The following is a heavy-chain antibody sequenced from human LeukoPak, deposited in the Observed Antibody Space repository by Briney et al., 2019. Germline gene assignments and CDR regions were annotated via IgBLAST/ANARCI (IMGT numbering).Heavy chain of an antibody. J-gene: IGHJ5*02. CDR1: GGSFSGYY. D-gene: IGHD3-22*01. CDR2: INHSGST. V-gene: IGHV4-34*01. CDR3: AREKRTTMIVVVIGRNWFDP. Sequence: SETLSLTCAVYGGSFSGYYWSWIRQPPGKGLEWIGEINHSGSTNYNPSLKSRVTISVDTSKNQFSLKLSSVTAADTAVYYCAREKRTTMIVVVIGRNWFDPWGQGTLVTVSS.